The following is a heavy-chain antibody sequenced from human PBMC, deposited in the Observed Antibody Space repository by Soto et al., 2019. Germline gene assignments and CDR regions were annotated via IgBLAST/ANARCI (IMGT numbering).Heavy chain of an antibody. J-gene: IGHJ4*02. Sequence: QLQLQESGSGLVKPSQTLSLTCAVSGGSISSGDYSWNWIRQPPGKGLEWIGYIYYGGSTYYNQSLHSRVTMSVDRSRNQFSLKLNSVTAADTAVYYCARVRREYDNIGHVDYWGQGTLVTVSS. D-gene: IGHD3-22*01. CDR3: ARVRREYDNIGHVDY. CDR1: GGSISSGDYS. V-gene: IGHV4-30-2*01. CDR2: IYYGGST.